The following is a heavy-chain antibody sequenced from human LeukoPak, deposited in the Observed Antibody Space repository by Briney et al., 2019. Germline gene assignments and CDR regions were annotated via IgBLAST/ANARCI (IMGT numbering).Heavy chain of an antibody. CDR1: GFTFRNYW. D-gene: IGHD1-26*01. CDR2: IKQDASEK. Sequence: GGSLRLSCAASGFTFRNYWMTWVPQARGKGLEWVTNIKQDASEKYYVDYVKGRFTISTDNAKKSLYLQVNSLRVEETAVYYCVRDTGGSGSYTDYWGEGTLVTVSS. V-gene: IGHV3-7*01. CDR3: VRDTGGSGSYTDY. J-gene: IGHJ4*02.